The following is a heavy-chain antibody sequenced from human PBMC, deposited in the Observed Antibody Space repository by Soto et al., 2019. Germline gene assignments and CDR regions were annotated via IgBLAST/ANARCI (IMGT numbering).Heavy chain of an antibody. CDR2: IYYSGST. Sequence: PSETLSLTCTVSGGSISSYYWNWLRQPPGKGLEWIGYIYYSGSTNYNPSLKSRVTIAVDTSKNQFSLKLSSVTAADTAVYYCARAVYDSSGYRLDYWGQGTLVTVS. V-gene: IGHV4-59*01. J-gene: IGHJ4*02. CDR3: ARAVYDSSGYRLDY. CDR1: GGSISSYY. D-gene: IGHD3-22*01.